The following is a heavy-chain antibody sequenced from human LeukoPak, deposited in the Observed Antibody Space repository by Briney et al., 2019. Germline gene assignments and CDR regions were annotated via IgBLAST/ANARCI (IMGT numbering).Heavy chain of an antibody. V-gene: IGHV3-30-3*01. CDR2: ISYDGSNK. Sequence: PGGSLRLSCAASGFTFSSYAMHWVRQAPGKGLEWVAVISYDGSNKYYADSVKGRFTISRDNSKNTLYLQMNSLRAEDTAVYYCARDRRSYGYNYFDYWGQGTLVTVSS. J-gene: IGHJ4*02. D-gene: IGHD5-18*01. CDR1: GFTFSSYA. CDR3: ARDRRSYGYNYFDY.